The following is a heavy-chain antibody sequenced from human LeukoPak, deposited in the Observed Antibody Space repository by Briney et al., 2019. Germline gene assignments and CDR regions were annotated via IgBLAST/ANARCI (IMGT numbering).Heavy chain of an antibody. Sequence: GRSLRLSCAASGFTFSSYGMHWVRQAPGKGLEWVAVIWYDGSNKYYADSVKGRFTISRDNSKNTLYLQLNSLRAEDTAVFYCARDRAGIAGTTYYFDYWGQGTLVTVSP. D-gene: IGHD1-7*01. CDR2: IWYDGSNK. J-gene: IGHJ4*02. CDR3: ARDRAGIAGTTYYFDY. CDR1: GFTFSSYG. V-gene: IGHV3-33*01.